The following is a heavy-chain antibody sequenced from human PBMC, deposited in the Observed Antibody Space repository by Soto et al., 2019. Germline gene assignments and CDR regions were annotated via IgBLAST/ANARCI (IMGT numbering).Heavy chain of an antibody. CDR2: INLRGGTT. CDR3: ARGPDDSDVPRWDH. J-gene: IGHJ4*02. D-gene: IGHD4-17*01. V-gene: IGHV1-46*02. Sequence: QVQLVQSGPEVRKPGASVRLSCATSGYNFNQYYIHWVRQAPGQGLEWMGIINLRGGTTEYAHKFRGSVTVTGDTSTRTAYMQLSSLRYEDTAVYFCARGPDDSDVPRWDHWGQGTLITVSS. CDR1: GYNFNQYY.